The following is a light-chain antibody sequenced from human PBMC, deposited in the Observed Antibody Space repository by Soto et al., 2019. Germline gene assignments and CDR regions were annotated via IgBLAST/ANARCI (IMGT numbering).Light chain of an antibody. CDR2: AAS. Sequence: DTQITQNTSSLSASVGDGVTITCRASQSISTSLNWFQQKPGKAPKLLIYAASSLQSGVPSRFSGSGSGTDFTLTIISLQPEDFATYDCQQSYSTPRTFAHGTKVDIK. V-gene: IGKV1-39*01. CDR1: QSISTS. CDR3: QQSYSTPRT. J-gene: IGKJ1*01.